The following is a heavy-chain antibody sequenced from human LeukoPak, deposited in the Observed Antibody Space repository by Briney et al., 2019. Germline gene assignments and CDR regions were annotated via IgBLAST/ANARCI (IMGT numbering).Heavy chain of an antibody. D-gene: IGHD4-23*01. CDR2: IYYSVTT. Sequence: PSETLSLACTVSGDSISSSSYYWGWIRQSPGKGLEWIGSIYYSVTTYYNPSLKSRVTISVDTPKNQFSLKLSSVTAADTAVYYCARDRLRWPKIDYWGQGTLVTVSS. CDR1: GDSISSSSYY. CDR3: ARDRLRWPKIDY. J-gene: IGHJ4*02. V-gene: IGHV4-39*07.